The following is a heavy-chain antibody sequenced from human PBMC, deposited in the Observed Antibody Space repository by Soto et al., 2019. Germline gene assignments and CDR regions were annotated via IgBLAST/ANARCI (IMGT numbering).Heavy chain of an antibody. CDR3: ARLPPDYSGSGI. D-gene: IGHD3-10*01. V-gene: IGHV4-59*08. J-gene: IGHJ4*02. CDR1: GGSISSYY. CDR2: IYYSGST. Sequence: SETLSLTCTVSGGSISSYYWSWIRQPPGKGLEWIGYIYYSGSTNYNPSLKSRVTISVDTSKNQFSLKLSSVTAADTAVYYCARLPPDYSGSGIWGQGTLVTVSS.